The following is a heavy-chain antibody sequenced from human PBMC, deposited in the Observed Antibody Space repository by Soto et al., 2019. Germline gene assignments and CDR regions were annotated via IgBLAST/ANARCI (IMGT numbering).Heavy chain of an antibody. Sequence: QVLLVQSGAEVKKPGSSVKVSCKASGGTFGSYAISWVRQAPGQGLEWMGGIIPIPGTANYAQKFQGRVTIAADESTSTAYMELSSLRSEDTAVYYCGRSQGSSTSLEIYYYYYYGMDVWGQGTTVTVSS. CDR3: GRSQGSSTSLEIYYYYYYGMDV. CDR1: GGTFGSYA. V-gene: IGHV1-69*01. D-gene: IGHD2-2*01. CDR2: IIPIPGTA. J-gene: IGHJ6*02.